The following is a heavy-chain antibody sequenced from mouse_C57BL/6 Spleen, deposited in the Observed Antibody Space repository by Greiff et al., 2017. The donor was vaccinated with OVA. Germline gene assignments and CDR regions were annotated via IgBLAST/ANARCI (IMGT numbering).Heavy chain of an antibody. D-gene: IGHD1-1*01. CDR3: TNYYGSSYAMDY. CDR2: IDPETGGT. V-gene: IGHV1-15*01. CDR1: GYTFTDYE. J-gene: IGHJ4*01. Sequence: QVHVKQSGAELVRPGASVTLSCKASGYTFTDYEMHWVKQTPVHGLEWIGAIDPETGGTAYNQKFKGKAILTADKSSSTAYMELRSLTSEDSAVYYCTNYYGSSYAMDYWGQGTSVTVSS.